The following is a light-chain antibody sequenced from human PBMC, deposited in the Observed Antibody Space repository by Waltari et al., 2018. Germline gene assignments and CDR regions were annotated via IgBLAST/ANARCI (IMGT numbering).Light chain of an antibody. CDR3: SSYAGSNTGL. J-gene: IGLJ2*01. CDR1: SSDIGGYNY. Sequence: SSDIGGYNYVSWYQQHPGKAPKLMIYDVSKRPSGVSDRFSGSKSGNTASLTISGLQAEDEADYYCSSYAGSNTGLFGGGTRLTVL. CDR2: DVS. V-gene: IGLV2-11*01.